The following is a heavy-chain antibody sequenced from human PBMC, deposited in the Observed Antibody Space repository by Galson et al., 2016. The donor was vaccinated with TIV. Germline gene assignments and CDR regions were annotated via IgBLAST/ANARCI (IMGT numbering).Heavy chain of an antibody. CDR1: GFTFSSHA. J-gene: IGHJ6*02. V-gene: IGHV3-23*01. Sequence: SLRLSCAASGFTFSSHAMTWVRQAPGKGPEWVSAISGSGATTHYADSVKGRFTISRDNSKNTLFLQMNSLRAEDTAVYYCTKVPSSGFSYYYGLDVWGQGTTVTVTS. CDR2: ISGSGATT. D-gene: IGHD3-22*01. CDR3: TKVPSSGFSYYYGLDV.